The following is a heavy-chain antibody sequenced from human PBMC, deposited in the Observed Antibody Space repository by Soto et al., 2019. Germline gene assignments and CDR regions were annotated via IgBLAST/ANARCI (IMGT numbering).Heavy chain of an antibody. CDR3: ARVYGYSYGSYYYAMDV. CDR2: INHSGGT. CDR1: SGSFSGYF. J-gene: IGHJ6*02. Sequence: ETLSLTCAVYSGSFSGYFWSWVRQPPRKGLEWIGEINHSGGTNYNPSLTSRVTISVDTSKNRFSLKLTSVTAADTAVYYCARVYGYSYGSYYYAMDVWGQGTTVTVSS. V-gene: IGHV4-34*01. D-gene: IGHD5-18*01.